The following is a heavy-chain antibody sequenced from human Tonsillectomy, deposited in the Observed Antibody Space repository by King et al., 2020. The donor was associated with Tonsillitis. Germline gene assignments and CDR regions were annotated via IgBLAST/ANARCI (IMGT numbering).Heavy chain of an antibody. D-gene: IGHD3-3*01. V-gene: IGHV1-69*01. CDR3: ARGMTIFGVVTPNMDV. CDR2: IIPIFGTT. Sequence: QVQLVQSGAEVKKPGSSVKVSCKASGGTFSSYGISWVRQAPGQGLEWMGGIIPIFGTTKYAQKFQGRVTITADESTSTAYMELSSLRSEDTAVYYCARGMTIFGVVTPNMDVWGKGTTVTVSS. J-gene: IGHJ6*03. CDR1: GGTFSSYG.